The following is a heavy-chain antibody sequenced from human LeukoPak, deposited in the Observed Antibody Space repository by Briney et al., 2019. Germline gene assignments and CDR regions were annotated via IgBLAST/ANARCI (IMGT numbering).Heavy chain of an antibody. CDR2: IWYDGSNK. CDR3: ARGGCRSTSCYDP. V-gene: IGHV3-33*01. Sequence: GGSLGLSCAASGFSFSNYGMHWVRQAPGKGLEWVAVIWYDGSNKYYADSVKGRFTISRDNSKNTLYLQMNSLRVEDTAIYYCARGGCRSTSCYDPWGQGTLVTVSS. D-gene: IGHD2-2*01. CDR1: GFSFSNYG. J-gene: IGHJ5*02.